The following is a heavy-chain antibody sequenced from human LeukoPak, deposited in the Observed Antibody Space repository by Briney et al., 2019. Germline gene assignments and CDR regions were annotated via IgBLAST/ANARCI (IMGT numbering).Heavy chain of an antibody. CDR2: IYYSGST. D-gene: IGHD6-6*01. CDR3: ARGDWSSSIDY. J-gene: IGHJ4*02. V-gene: IGHV4-30-4*01. CDR1: GGSIISGDFY. Sequence: PSETLSLTCTVSGGSIISGDFYWIWIRQPPGKGLEWIGYIYYSGSTYYNPSLKSLITISVDTSKNQFSLKLSSVTAADMAVYYCARGDWSSSIDYWGQGTLVTVSS.